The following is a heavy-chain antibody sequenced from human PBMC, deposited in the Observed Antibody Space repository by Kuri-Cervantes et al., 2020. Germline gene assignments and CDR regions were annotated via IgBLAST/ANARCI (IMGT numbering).Heavy chain of an antibody. Sequence: LRLSCTVSRGSISSGDYYWSWIRQSPGKGLEWIGYIDYSGSTYYNPSLKSRVTISVDTSKNQFSLKLSSVTAADTAVYYCARVFDSSSWVGPHNWFDPWGQGTLVTVSS. CDR3: ARVFDSSSWVGPHNWFDP. CDR1: RGSISSGDYY. V-gene: IGHV4-30-4*01. D-gene: IGHD6-13*01. J-gene: IGHJ5*02. CDR2: IDYSGST.